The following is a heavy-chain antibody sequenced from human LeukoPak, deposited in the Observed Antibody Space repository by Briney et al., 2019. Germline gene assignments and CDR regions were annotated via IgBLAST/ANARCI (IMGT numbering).Heavy chain of an antibody. CDR1: GFTFSSYS. CDR2: ISSSSSYI. Sequence: GGSLRLSCAASGFTFSSYSMNWVRQAPGKGLEWVSSISSSSSYIYYADSVKGRFTISRDNAKNSLYLQMNSLRAEDTAVYYCARDYARLVVAPNWFDPWGQGTLFTVSS. J-gene: IGHJ5*02. D-gene: IGHD2-15*01. CDR3: ARDYARLVVAPNWFDP. V-gene: IGHV3-21*01.